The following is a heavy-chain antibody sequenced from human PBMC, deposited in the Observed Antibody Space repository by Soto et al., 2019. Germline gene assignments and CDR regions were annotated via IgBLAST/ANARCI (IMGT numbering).Heavy chain of an antibody. D-gene: IGHD6-13*01. CDR3: AKPPYSSSWYYLDS. CDR1: GFTFSSYA. J-gene: IGHJ4*02. V-gene: IGHV3-23*01. Sequence: GGSLRLSCAASGFTFSSYAMHWVRQAPGRGLEWVSAICGSDRGTHYADSVKGRFTISRDNSKNTLFLQMNGLRGEDTAVYYCAKPPYSSSWYYLDSWGQGTLVTVSS. CDR2: ICGSDRGT.